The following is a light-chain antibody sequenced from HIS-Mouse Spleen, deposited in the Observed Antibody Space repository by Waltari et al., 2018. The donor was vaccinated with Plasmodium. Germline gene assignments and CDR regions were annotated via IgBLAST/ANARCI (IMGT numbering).Light chain of an antibody. J-gene: IGKJ2*01. CDR3: LQDYNYPYT. V-gene: IGKV1-6*01. CDR2: AAS. CDR1: QGIRND. Sequence: AIQMTQSPPSLSASVGDRVTITCRASQGIRNDLGWYQQKPGKAPKLLISAASRLQSGVPSRFSGSGSGTDFTLTISSLQPEDVATYDCLQDYNYPYTFGQGTKLEIK.